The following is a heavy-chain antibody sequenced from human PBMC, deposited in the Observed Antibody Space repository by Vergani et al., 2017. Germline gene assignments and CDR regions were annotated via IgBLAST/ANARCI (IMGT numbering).Heavy chain of an antibody. Sequence: QVQLQQWGAGLLKPSETLSLTCAVYGGSFSGYYWSWIRQPPGKGLEWIGEINHSGSTNYNPSLKSRVTISVDTSKNQFSLKQSSVTAADTAVYYCARTSLGYCSSTSCIYGMDVWGQGTTVTVSS. CDR3: ARTSLGYCSSTSCIYGMDV. CDR1: GGSFSGYY. D-gene: IGHD2-2*01. CDR2: INHSGST. J-gene: IGHJ6*02. V-gene: IGHV4-34*01.